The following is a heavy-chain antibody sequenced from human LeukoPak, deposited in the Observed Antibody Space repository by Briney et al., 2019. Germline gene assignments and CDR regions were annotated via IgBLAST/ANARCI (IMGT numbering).Heavy chain of an antibody. CDR2: TSSGAPTT. CDR3: ARDQGVNSGWFDS. V-gene: IGHV3-11*04. J-gene: IGHJ5*01. Sequence: GGSLRLSCAASGFSFNVDYMAWIRQAPEKGLQWGAYTSSGAPTTYYADSVRGRFTISRDNGRGSLYLAMNSLRVDDTAVYYCARDQGVNSGWFDSWGQGTLVTV. CDR1: GFSFNVDY. D-gene: IGHD2-8*01.